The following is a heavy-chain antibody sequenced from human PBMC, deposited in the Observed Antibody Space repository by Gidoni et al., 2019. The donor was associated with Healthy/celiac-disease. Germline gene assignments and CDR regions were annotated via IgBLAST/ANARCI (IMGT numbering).Heavy chain of an antibody. J-gene: IGHJ4*02. Sequence: QVQLQQWCAGLLKPSATLSLTCAVYGGSFRGYYWSWIRQPPGKGLEWIGEINHSGSTNYNPSLKSRVTISVDTSKNQFSLKLSSVTAADTAVYYCARGTRSGYDYVGHYFDYWGQGTLVTVSS. D-gene: IGHD5-12*01. CDR2: INHSGST. CDR1: GGSFRGYY. V-gene: IGHV4-34*01. CDR3: ARGTRSGYDYVGHYFDY.